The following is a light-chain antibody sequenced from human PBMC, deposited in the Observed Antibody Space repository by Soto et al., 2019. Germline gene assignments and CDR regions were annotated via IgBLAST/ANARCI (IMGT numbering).Light chain of an antibody. V-gene: IGKV3-11*01. J-gene: IGKJ4*01. CDR2: GAS. Sequence: EIVLIQSPAILSLSPGERATLSCRASQSVSSYLAWYQQKPGQAPRLLIYGASSRATGIPARFSGGGSGTDFTLTISSLEPEDLAVYYCQQRSNWPLTFGGGTKVEIK. CDR3: QQRSNWPLT. CDR1: QSVSSY.